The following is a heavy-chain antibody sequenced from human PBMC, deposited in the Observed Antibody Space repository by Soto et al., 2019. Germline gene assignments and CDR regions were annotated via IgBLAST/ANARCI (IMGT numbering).Heavy chain of an antibody. D-gene: IGHD3-22*01. V-gene: IGHV4-31*03. CDR2: IYYSGST. CDR3: ARSRVKNYYDSSGPPPFDY. Sequence: SETLSLTCTVSGGSISSGGYYWSWIRQQAGKGGEWIGYIYYSGSTYDNPSLKSRVTISVDTSKYQFSLKLSSVTAAATAVYYCARSRVKNYYDSSGPPPFDYWGQGTLVTVSS. CDR1: GGSISSGGYY. J-gene: IGHJ4*02.